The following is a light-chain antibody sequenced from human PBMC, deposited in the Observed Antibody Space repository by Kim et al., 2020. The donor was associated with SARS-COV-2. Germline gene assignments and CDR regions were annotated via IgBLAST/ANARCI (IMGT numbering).Light chain of an antibody. J-gene: IGLJ2*01. CDR1: SGHSSYA. Sequence: AAVKLTCTLSSGHSSYAIAWHQQQPEKGPRYLMKLNSDGSHSKGDGSPDRFSGSSSGAERYLTISSLQSADEADYYCQTWGTGTVVFGGGTQLTVL. CDR3: QTWGTGTVV. V-gene: IGLV4-69*01. CDR2: LNSDGSH.